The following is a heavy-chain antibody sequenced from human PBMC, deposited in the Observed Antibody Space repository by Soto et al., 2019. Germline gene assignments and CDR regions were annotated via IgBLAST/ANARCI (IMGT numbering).Heavy chain of an antibody. CDR1: GYTFTNYY. Sequence: GASVKVSCKTSGYTFTNYYMYWVRQAPGQGLEWMGIMNPSGGSTSYAQKIQGRVTITRDTSTSTVYMELSSLKSEDTAVYHCARDTAAFDYWGQGTLVTVSS. J-gene: IGHJ4*02. D-gene: IGHD2-15*01. CDR2: MNPSGGST. V-gene: IGHV1-46*01. CDR3: ARDTAAFDY.